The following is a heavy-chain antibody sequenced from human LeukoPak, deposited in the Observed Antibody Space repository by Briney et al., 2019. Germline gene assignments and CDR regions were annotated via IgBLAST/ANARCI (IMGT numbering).Heavy chain of an antibody. J-gene: IGHJ3*02. Sequence: GGSLRLSCAAAGFTFSSYAMNWVRQAPGKGLEWVSAISGSGSTTYYADSVKGRFTISRDNSKNTLFLQMNSLTAEDTAIYSCARPRLEYCSGGSCFDAFDIWGQGAMVTVSS. CDR3: ARPRLEYCSGGSCFDAFDI. V-gene: IGHV3-23*01. D-gene: IGHD2-15*01. CDR1: GFTFSSYA. CDR2: ISGSGSTT.